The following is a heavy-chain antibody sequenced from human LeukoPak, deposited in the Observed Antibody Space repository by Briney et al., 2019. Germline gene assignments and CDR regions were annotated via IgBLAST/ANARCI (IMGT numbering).Heavy chain of an antibody. D-gene: IGHD3-22*01. CDR3: ASASFDSSGPDAFDI. Sequence: SVKVSCKASGGTFSSYAISWVRQAPGQGLEWMGGIIPIFGTANYAQKFQGRVTITADESTSTAYMELSSLRSEDTAVYYCASASFDSSGPDAFDIWGQGTMVTVSS. CDR2: IIPIFGTA. J-gene: IGHJ3*02. CDR1: GGTFSSYA. V-gene: IGHV1-69*13.